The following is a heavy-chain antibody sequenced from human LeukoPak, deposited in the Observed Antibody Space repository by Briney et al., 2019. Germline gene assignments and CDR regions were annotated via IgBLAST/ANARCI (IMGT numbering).Heavy chain of an antibody. Sequence: GGSLRLSCAASGFTFSSYSMNWVRQAPGKGLEWVSYISSSSSTIYYADSVKGRFTISRDNAKNSLYLQMNSLRAEDTAVYYCARDVGTGSPDYYYYMDVRGKRTTVTVSS. CDR1: GFTFSSYS. CDR3: ARDVGTGSPDYYYYMDV. J-gene: IGHJ6*03. CDR2: ISSSSSTI. V-gene: IGHV3-48*04. D-gene: IGHD3-10*01.